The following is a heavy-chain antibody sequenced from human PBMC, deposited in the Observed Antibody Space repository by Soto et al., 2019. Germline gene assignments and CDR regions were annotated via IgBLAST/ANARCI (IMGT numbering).Heavy chain of an antibody. CDR2: INSDGSST. D-gene: IGHD6-25*01. J-gene: IGHJ4*02. CDR1: GLIFSNYW. Sequence: EVQLVESGGDLVQPGGSLRLSCAASGLIFSNYWMHWVRQAPGKGLVWVSRINSDGSSTDYADSVKGRFTISRDNAKNTLYWQVNSLRAEHTAVYYCARGGRIVAAASEDWGQGTLVTVSS. V-gene: IGHV3-74*01. CDR3: ARGGRIVAAASED.